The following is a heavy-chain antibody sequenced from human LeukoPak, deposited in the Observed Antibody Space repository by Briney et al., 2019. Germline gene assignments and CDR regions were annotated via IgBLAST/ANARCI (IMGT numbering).Heavy chain of an antibody. CDR1: GFTFSTYG. CDR2: INPDGRDT. D-gene: IGHD2-21*02. J-gene: IGHJ1*01. Sequence: GGSLRLSCAASGFTFSTYGMNWVRQAPGKGLEWVAHINPDGRDTYYVDSVKGRFTISRDNAQNSMYLQMNSLRVEDTAVYYCTSWGDTTAEYFQRWGQGTLVTVSS. V-gene: IGHV3-7*01. CDR3: TSWGDTTAEYFQR.